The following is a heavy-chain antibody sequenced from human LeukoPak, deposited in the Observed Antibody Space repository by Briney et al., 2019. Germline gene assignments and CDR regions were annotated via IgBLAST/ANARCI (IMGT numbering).Heavy chain of an antibody. Sequence: PSQTLCLTCTVSGGSISSGGYYWSWIPQHPGKGLEWMRYIYYSGSTYYNPSLKSRVTISVDTSKNQFSLKLSSVTAADTAVYYCARSGSSWYWSSVEYWGQGTLVTVSS. CDR3: ARSGSSWYWSSVEY. J-gene: IGHJ4*02. CDR1: GGSISSGGYY. CDR2: IYYSGST. D-gene: IGHD6-13*01. V-gene: IGHV4-31*03.